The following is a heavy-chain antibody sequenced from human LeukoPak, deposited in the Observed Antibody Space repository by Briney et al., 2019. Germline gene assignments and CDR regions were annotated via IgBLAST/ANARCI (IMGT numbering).Heavy chain of an antibody. J-gene: IGHJ4*02. CDR2: IYSGRST. V-gene: IGHV3-66*01. D-gene: IGHD1-26*01. CDR3: ARYSGTFSNSYFDC. CDR1: GFTVSSND. Sequence: QSGGSLRLSCAASGFTVSSNDMSWVRQAPGKGLEWVSLIYSGRSTYYADSVKGRFIISRDNSKNTLYRQMSSLRAEDTAVYYCARYSGTFSNSYFDCWGQGTLVTVSS.